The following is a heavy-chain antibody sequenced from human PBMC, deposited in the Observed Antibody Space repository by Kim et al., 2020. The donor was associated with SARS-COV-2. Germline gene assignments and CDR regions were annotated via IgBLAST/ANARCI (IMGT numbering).Heavy chain of an antibody. CDR3: ARDSDYGGLSGNWFDP. CDR1: GGSISSGGYY. J-gene: IGHJ5*02. CDR2: IYYSGST. D-gene: IGHD4-17*01. V-gene: IGHV4-31*03. Sequence: SETLSLTCTVSGGSISSGGYYWSWIRQHPGKGLEWIWYIYYSGSTYYNPSLKSRVTISVDTSKNQFSLKLSSVTAADTAVYYCARDSDYGGLSGNWFDPWGQGTLVTVSS.